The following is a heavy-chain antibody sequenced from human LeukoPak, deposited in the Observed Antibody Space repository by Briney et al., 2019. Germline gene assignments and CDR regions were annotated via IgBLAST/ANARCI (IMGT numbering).Heavy chain of an antibody. Sequence: SETLSLTCTVSGGSISSYYWTWIRQPAGKGLKWIGRIYPSGTTHYNPSLKSRVTMSVDTSKNQFSLKLTSVTAADTAVYYCADDFGDWGQGTLVTVSS. CDR2: IYPSGTT. J-gene: IGHJ4*02. CDR3: ADDFGD. D-gene: IGHD4-17*01. V-gene: IGHV4-4*07. CDR1: GGSISSYY.